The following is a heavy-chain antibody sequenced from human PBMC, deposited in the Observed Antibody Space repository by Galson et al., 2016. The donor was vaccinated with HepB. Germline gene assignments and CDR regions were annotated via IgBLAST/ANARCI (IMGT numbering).Heavy chain of an antibody. CDR2: INHSGST. D-gene: IGHD4-17*01. CDR1: GDSTSSSQ. Sequence: ETLSLTCIVSGDSTSSSQWSWIRQPPGKGLEWIGEINHSGSTNYNPSLKSRVTISVDTSKNQFSLKLSSVTAADTAVYYCARGDNPDYGDYASAYYYMDVWGKGTTVTVSS. CDR3: ARGDNPDYGDYASAYYYMDV. V-gene: IGHV4-34*01. J-gene: IGHJ6*03.